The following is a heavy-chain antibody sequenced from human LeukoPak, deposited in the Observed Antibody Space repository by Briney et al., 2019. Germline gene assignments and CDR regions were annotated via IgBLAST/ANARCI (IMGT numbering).Heavy chain of an antibody. CDR3: ARETALIVGVDY. D-gene: IGHD1-26*01. CDR2: ISSSGSTI. Sequence: GRSLRLSCAASGFTFSSYEMNWVRQAPGKGLEWVSYISSSGSTIYYADSVKGRFTISRDNAKNSLYLQMNSLRAEDTAVYYCARETALIVGVDYWGQGTLVTVSS. CDR1: GFTFSSYE. J-gene: IGHJ4*02. V-gene: IGHV3-48*03.